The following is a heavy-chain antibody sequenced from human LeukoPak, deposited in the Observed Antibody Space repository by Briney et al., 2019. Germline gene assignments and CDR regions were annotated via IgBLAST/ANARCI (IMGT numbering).Heavy chain of an antibody. Sequence: SETLSLTCTVSGGSISTYYLSWIRQPPGKGLEWIGYIHYSGNTNYNPSLKSRVTMSVDTSKNQFSLNLSSMTAADTAVYYCTRASRGYANFDYWGQGTLVTVSS. CDR1: GGSISTYY. CDR3: TRASRGYANFDY. J-gene: IGHJ4*02. CDR2: IHYSGNT. D-gene: IGHD5-12*01. V-gene: IGHV4-59*01.